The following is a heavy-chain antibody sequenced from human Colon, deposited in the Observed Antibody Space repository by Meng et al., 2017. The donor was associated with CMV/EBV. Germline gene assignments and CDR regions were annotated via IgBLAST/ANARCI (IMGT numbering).Heavy chain of an antibody. CDR3: AKGRGLGAFASNY. V-gene: IGHV3-23*01. D-gene: IGHD3-3*02. Sequence: AASGFIFGNYAMSWVRQAPGKGLEWVSTITGSGDGTYYADSVKGRFTISRDTSRNTLSLQMNSLRADDTAIYYCAKGRGLGAFASNYWGQGTLVTVSS. CDR2: ITGSGDGT. CDR1: GFIFGNYA. J-gene: IGHJ4*02.